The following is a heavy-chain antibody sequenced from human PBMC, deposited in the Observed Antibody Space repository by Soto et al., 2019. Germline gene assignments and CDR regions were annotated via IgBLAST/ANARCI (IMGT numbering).Heavy chain of an antibody. J-gene: IGHJ4*02. V-gene: IGHV1-69*13. Sequence: SVKVSCKASGGTFSSYAISWVLQAPGQGLEWMGGIIPIFGTANYAQKFQGRVTTTADESTSTAYMELSSLRSEDTAVYYCARGTYDSSGYGPFDYWGQGTLVTVSS. CDR1: GGTFSSYA. D-gene: IGHD3-22*01. CDR3: ARGTYDSSGYGPFDY. CDR2: IIPIFGTA.